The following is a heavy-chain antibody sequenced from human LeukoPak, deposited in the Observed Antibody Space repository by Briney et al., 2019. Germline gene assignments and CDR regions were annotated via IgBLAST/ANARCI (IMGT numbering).Heavy chain of an antibody. CDR2: ISYNGSNK. Sequence: PGGSLRLSCAASGFTVSSNYMSWVRQAPGKGLEWVAVISYNGSNKYYADSVKGRFTISRDNSKNTLYLQMSSLRAEDTAVYYCARGHNWRTLLSYFDYWGQGTLVTVSS. J-gene: IGHJ4*02. CDR3: ARGHNWRTLLSYFDY. V-gene: IGHV3-30-3*01. D-gene: IGHD1-20*01. CDR1: GFTVSSNY.